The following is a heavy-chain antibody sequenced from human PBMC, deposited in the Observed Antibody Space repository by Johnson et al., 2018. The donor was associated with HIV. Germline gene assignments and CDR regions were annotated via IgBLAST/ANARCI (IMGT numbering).Heavy chain of an antibody. CDR2: INWNRGRT. CDR1: GFTFDDYG. V-gene: IGHV3-20*04. CDR3: ARAGTSGSYAFDF. Sequence: VQLVESGGGVVRPGGSLRLSCAASGFTFDDYGMSWVRQAPGKGLEWVSGINWNRGRTGYADSVEGRFTISRDNAKNSLYLQMNSLRAEDTAVYYCARAGTSGSYAFDFWGQGTMVTVSS. J-gene: IGHJ3*01. D-gene: IGHD3-22*01.